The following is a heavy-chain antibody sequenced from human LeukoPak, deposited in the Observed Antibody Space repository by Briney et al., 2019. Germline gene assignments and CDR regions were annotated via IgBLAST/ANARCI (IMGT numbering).Heavy chain of an antibody. CDR1: GFTFTNAW. CDR3: TTGIDYGGGY. J-gene: IGHJ4*02. CDR2: IKTKSDGGPT. D-gene: IGHD4/OR15-4a*01. V-gene: IGHV3-15*07. Sequence: GGSLRLSCVASGFTFTNAWMNWVRQAPGKGLEWVGRIKTKSDGGPTDYAAFVEGRFTISRDDSKNTLYLQMNSPKTEDTAVYYCTTGIDYGGGYWGQGTLVTVSS.